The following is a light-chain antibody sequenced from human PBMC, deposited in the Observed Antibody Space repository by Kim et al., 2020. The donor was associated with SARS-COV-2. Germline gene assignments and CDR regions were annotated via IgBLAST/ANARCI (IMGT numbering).Light chain of an antibody. CDR2: LNTDGSH. V-gene: IGLV4-69*01. J-gene: IGLJ2*01. CDR1: SGDSSYA. CDR3: QTWGTGIVV. Sequence: SVKLSSTLSSGDSSYAIAWHPQQPAEGPRYLMNLNTDGSHSKGDGIPDRFSGSSSGAERYLTNSSLQSEDEADYYCQTWGTGIVVFGGGTQLTVL.